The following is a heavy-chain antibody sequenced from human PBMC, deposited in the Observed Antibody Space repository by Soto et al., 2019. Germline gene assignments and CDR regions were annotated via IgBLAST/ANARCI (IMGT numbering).Heavy chain of an antibody. J-gene: IGHJ6*02. CDR1: GYSFTSYC. V-gene: IGHV5-51*01. Sequence: GESLKISCKGSGYSFTSYCIGWVRQMPWKGLEWMGIIYPGDSDTRYSPSFQGQVTISADKSISTAYLQWSSLKASDTAMYYCARLRGDYYDLLTGYYHYYYGMDVWGQVTTLTV. CDR3: ARLRGDYYDLLTGYYHYYYGMDV. D-gene: IGHD3-9*01. CDR2: IYPGDSDT.